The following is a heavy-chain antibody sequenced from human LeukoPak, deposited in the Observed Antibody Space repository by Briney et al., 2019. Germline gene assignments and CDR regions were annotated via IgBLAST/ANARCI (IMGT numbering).Heavy chain of an antibody. CDR2: IIPIFGTA. CDR1: GYTFTSYG. D-gene: IGHD6-13*01. CDR3: ARSPWAQQQLVLFLDY. Sequence: GASVKVSCKASGYTFTSYGISWVRQAPGQGLEWMGGIIPIFGTANYAQKFQGRVTITTDESTSTAYMELSSLRSEDTAVYYCARSPWAQQQLVLFLDYWGQGTLVTVSS. V-gene: IGHV1-69*05. J-gene: IGHJ4*02.